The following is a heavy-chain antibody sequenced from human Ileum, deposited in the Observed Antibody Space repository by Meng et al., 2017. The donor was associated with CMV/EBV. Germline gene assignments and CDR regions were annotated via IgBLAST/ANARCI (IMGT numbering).Heavy chain of an antibody. J-gene: IGHJ1*01. V-gene: IGHV4-4*07. D-gene: IGHD4-17*01. CDR2: ISSSERL. CDR3: ATRRTPYGDYYFFQH. Sequence: HVGRQEAGPGLTDTSATLSSTCTFPYGSVCCIYRRWVRQFAETGLDWIELISSSERLNYNPSLKSRVTISVDTSKIQFSLKLCSVTAADTAVYYCATRRTPYGDYYFFQHGGQGTLVTVSS. CDR1: YGSVCCIY.